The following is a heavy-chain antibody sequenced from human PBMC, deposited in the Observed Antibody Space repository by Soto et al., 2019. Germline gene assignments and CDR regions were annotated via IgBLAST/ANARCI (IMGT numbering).Heavy chain of an antibody. D-gene: IGHD2-15*01. V-gene: IGHV3-48*02. J-gene: IGHJ4*02. CDR1: GFTFSSYS. CDR3: ARESRRCSGGSCYGSY. Sequence: GGSLRLSCAASGFTFSSYSMNWVRQAPGKGLEWVSYISSSSSTIYYADSVKGRFTISRDNAKNSLYLQMNSLRDEDTAVYYCARESRRCSGGSCYGSYWGQGTLVTVSS. CDR2: ISSSSSTI.